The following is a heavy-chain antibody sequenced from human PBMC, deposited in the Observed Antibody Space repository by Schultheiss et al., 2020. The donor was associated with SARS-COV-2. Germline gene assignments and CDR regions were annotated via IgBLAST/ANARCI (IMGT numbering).Heavy chain of an antibody. CDR1: GFTFSTFG. CDR3: AKSHRPYCSSTSCYLDYFFDY. V-gene: IGHV3-30*18. D-gene: IGHD2-2*01. Sequence: GGSLRLSCAASGFTFSTFGMHWVRQAPGKGLEWVAVISYDGSNIYYADSVKGRFIISRDNSKNTLYLQMNSLRAEDTAVYYCAKSHRPYCSSTSCYLDYFFDYWGQGTLVTVSS. J-gene: IGHJ4*02. CDR2: ISYDGSNI.